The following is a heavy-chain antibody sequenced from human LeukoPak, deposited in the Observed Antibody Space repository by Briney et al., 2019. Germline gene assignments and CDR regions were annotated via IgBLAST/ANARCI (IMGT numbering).Heavy chain of an antibody. CDR3: AKDRGYSSSWALFDY. CDR2: ISSSSSYI. CDR1: GFTFSSYS. J-gene: IGHJ4*02. Sequence: PGGSLRLSCAASGFTFSSYSMNWVRQAPGKGLEWVSSISSSSSYIYYADSVKGRFTISRDNSKNTLYLQMDSLRAEDTAVYYCAKDRGYSSSWALFDYWGQGTLVTVSS. D-gene: IGHD6-13*01. V-gene: IGHV3-21*04.